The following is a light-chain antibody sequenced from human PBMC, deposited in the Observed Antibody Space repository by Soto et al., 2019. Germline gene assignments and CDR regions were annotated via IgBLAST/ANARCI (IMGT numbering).Light chain of an antibody. Sequence: QSALTQPASVSGSPGQSITISCTGTSSDVGAYNYVSWYQQYPGKAPKVIIYDVSNRHSGVSNRFSGSKSGNTASLTISGLQAEDEADYYCCSYTTSSTVVFGGGTKVTVL. CDR1: SSDVGAYNY. J-gene: IGLJ2*01. CDR2: DVS. V-gene: IGLV2-14*01. CDR3: CSYTTSSTVV.